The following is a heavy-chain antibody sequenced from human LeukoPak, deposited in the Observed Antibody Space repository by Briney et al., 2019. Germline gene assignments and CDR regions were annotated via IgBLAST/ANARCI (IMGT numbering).Heavy chain of an antibody. Sequence: ASVKVSCKASGGTFSSYAISWVRQAPGQGLEWMGRIIPIFGTANYAQKFQGRVTITTDESTSTAYVELSSLRSEDTAVYYCAREGATVTTYYYYYYMDVWGKGTTVTVSS. CDR1: GGTFSSYA. D-gene: IGHD4-17*01. J-gene: IGHJ6*03. CDR2: IIPIFGTA. CDR3: AREGATVTTYYYYYYMDV. V-gene: IGHV1-69*05.